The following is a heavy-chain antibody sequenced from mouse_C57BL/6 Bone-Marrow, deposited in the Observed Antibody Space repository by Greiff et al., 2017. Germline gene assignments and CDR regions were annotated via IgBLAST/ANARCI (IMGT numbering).Heavy chain of an antibody. V-gene: IGHV1-62-2*01. D-gene: IGHD1-1*01. Sequence: VQLQQSGAELVKPGASVKLSCKASGYTFTEYTIHWVKQRSGQGLEWIGWFYPGSGSIKYNEKFKDKATLTADKSSSTVYMELSRLTSEDSAVYFCASHDEGGIYYYGTDYFDYWGQGTTLTVSS. CDR3: ASHDEGGIYYYGTDYFDY. J-gene: IGHJ2*01. CDR1: GYTFTEYT. CDR2: FYPGSGSI.